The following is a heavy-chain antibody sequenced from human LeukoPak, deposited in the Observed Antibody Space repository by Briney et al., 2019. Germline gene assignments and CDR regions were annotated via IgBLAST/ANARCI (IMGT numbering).Heavy chain of an antibody. Sequence: SETLSLTCTVSGGSISSSSYYWGWIRQPPGKGLEWIGSIYYSGSTYYNPSLKSRVTISVDTSKNQFSLKLSSVTAADTAVYYCAREGYSGYDYYWGQGTLVTVSS. CDR2: IYYSGST. J-gene: IGHJ4*02. CDR1: GGSISSSSYY. V-gene: IGHV4-39*07. CDR3: AREGYSGYDYY. D-gene: IGHD5-12*01.